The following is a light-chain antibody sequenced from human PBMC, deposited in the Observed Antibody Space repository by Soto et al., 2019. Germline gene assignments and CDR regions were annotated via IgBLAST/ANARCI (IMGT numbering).Light chain of an antibody. CDR1: QSISSW. V-gene: IGKV1-5*01. CDR2: DAS. CDR3: QQYNSNSP. J-gene: IGKJ5*01. Sequence: DIQMTQSPSTLSASVGDRVTITCRAGQSISSWLAWYQQKPGKAPKLLIYDASTSESGVPSRFSGSGSGTEFTLTISSLQPDDFASYYCQQYNSNSPFGQGTRLEI.